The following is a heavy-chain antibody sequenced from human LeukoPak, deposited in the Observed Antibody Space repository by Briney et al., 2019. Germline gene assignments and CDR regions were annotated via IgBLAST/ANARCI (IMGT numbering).Heavy chain of an antibody. J-gene: IGHJ4*02. CDR1: GFTFSDHA. Sequence: PGGSLRLSRAASGFTFSDHAMNWVRHAPGKGLEWVSLISNGGDRTYYADSVKGRFTISRDNSKNMVYLQMNSLRVEDTAVYFCAKGTSTLDYWGQGTLVTVSS. V-gene: IGHV3-23*01. D-gene: IGHD3-3*02. CDR3: AKGTSTLDY. CDR2: ISNGGDRT.